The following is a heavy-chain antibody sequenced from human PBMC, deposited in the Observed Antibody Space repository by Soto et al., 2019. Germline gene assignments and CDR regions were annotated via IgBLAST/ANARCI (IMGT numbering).Heavy chain of an antibody. CDR3: ARDLGFGELSWFDP. CDR1: GFAFSSYS. CDR2: ISSSSSTI. Sequence: GGSLRLSCAAPGFAFSSYSMNWVRQAPGKGLEWVSYISSSSSTIYYADSVKGRFTISRDNAKNSLYLQMNSLRAEDTAVYYCARDLGFGELSWFDPWGQGTLVTVSS. J-gene: IGHJ5*02. D-gene: IGHD3-10*01. V-gene: IGHV3-48*01.